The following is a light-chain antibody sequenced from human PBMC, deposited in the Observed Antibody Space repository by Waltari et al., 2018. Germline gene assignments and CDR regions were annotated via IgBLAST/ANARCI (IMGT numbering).Light chain of an antibody. Sequence: SYKLTQAPSVSVSPGQTARITCSGEHLPRQDAYWYQQKPGEAPVMVIFKDNERPSGIPERFSGSSSGTTVTLTISGVQAEDEADYFCQSADRNGVVFGGGTKLTVL. CDR1: HLPRQD. CDR2: KDN. J-gene: IGLJ3*02. CDR3: QSADRNGVV. V-gene: IGLV3-25*03.